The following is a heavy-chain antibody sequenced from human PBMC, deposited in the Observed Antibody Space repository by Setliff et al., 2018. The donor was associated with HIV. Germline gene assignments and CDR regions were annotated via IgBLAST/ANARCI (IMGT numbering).Heavy chain of an antibody. CDR3: VRDRGMGTNYFDF. Sequence: GGSLRLSCAASGFNLDDYAMHWVRQVPGKGLEWVSGLSWNSDDIDYVDSVRGRFTISRDNAKNSLYLQMNSLKIEDTALYYCVRDRGMGTNYFDFWGQGTRVTVSS. V-gene: IGHV3-9*01. CDR2: LSWNSDDI. D-gene: IGHD1-1*01. J-gene: IGHJ4*02. CDR1: GFNLDDYA.